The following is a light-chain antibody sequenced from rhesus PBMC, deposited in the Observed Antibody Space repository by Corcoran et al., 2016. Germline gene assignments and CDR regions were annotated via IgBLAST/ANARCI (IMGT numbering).Light chain of an antibody. CDR3: QQHDNSPPT. J-gene: IGKJ1*01. V-gene: IGKV1-69*01. CDR1: QGISNW. CDR2: RAY. Sequence: DIQMTQSPSSLSASVGDRVTITCRASQGISNWLAWYQQKPGKAPKLLIYRAYNLETGVPSRFSGSGSGTDCTLTISSLQPEDIATYYCQQHDNSPPTFGQGTKVEIK.